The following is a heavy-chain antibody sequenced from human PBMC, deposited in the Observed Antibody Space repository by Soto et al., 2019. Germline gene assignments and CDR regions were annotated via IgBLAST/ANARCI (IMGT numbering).Heavy chain of an antibody. CDR1: GGSFSGYY. J-gene: IGHJ6*03. CDR3: ARQASQYYYYYMDV. CDR2: INHSGST. Sequence: SETLSLTCAVYGGSFSGYYWSWIRQPPGKGLEWIGEINHSGSTNYNPSLKSRVTISVDTSKNQFSLKLSSVTAADTAVYYCARQASQYYYYYMDVWGKGTTVTVSS. V-gene: IGHV4-34*01.